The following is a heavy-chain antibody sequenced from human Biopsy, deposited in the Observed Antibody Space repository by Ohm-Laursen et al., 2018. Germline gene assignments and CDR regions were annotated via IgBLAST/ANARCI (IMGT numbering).Heavy chain of an antibody. J-gene: IGHJ5*01. Sequence: SLRLSCTASGFIFSSNDMSWVRQAPAKGLEWVSGISGSGASTYYADSVKGRFTISRDNSKNTLFLQMDSLRADDTAVYYCVKQWGGYNFDSWGQGTLVTVSS. D-gene: IGHD1-14*01. CDR1: GFIFSSND. CDR2: ISGSGAST. CDR3: VKQWGGYNFDS. V-gene: IGHV3-23*01.